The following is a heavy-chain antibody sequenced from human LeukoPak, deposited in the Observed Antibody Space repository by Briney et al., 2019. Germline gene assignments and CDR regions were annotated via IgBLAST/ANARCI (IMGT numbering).Heavy chain of an antibody. CDR2: IYYGGST. V-gene: IGHV4-59*12. J-gene: IGHJ4*02. CDR1: GDSIRTYY. Sequence: PSETLSLTCSVSGDSIRTYYWSWIRQPPGKGLEWIGYIYYGGSTNYNPSLSSRVTISEDTSNIQFSLKLTSVTAADTAVYYCGGSGWSGGPFDIWGQGTLVIVSS. CDR3: GGSGWSGGPFDI. D-gene: IGHD6-19*01.